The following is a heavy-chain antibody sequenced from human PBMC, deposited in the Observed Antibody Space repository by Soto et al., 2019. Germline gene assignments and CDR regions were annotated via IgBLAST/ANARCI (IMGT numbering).Heavy chain of an antibody. D-gene: IGHD3-3*01. J-gene: IGHJ4*02. Sequence: SETLSLTCTVSGGSVSSESHYCNWIRQPAGKGLEWIGRIDTSGSTNYNPSLKSRVTMSVDTSKQEFSLKLNSVTAADTALYYCARGGQDFWSGPFDYWGRGALVTVSS. CDR1: GGSVSSESHY. CDR2: IDTSGST. V-gene: IGHV4-61*02. CDR3: ARGGQDFWSGPFDY.